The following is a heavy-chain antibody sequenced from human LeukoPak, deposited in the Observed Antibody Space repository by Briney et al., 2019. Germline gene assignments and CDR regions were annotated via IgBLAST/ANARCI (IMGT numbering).Heavy chain of an antibody. CDR3: ARSSGGPSMTDY. CDR2: IIPIFGTA. V-gene: IGHV1-69*13. J-gene: IGHJ4*02. Sequence: GASVKVSRKASGGTFSSYAISWVRQAPGQGLEWMGGIIPIFGTANYAQKFQGRVTITADESTSTAYMELSSLRSEDTAVYYCARSSGGPSMTDYWGQGTLVTVSS. CDR1: GGTFSSYA. D-gene: IGHD2-15*01.